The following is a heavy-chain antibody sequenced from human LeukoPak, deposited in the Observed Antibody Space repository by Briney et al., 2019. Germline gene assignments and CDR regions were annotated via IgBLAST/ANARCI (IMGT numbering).Heavy chain of an antibody. J-gene: IGHJ4*02. CDR3: AKGEYSSSGAFDY. CDR1: GFTFSSYA. V-gene: IGHV3-23*01. CDR2: ISGSGGST. Sequence: GGSLRLSCAASGFTFSSYAMSWVRQAPGKGLEWVSAISGSGGSTYYADSVKGRFTISRDNSKNTLYLQMNSLGAEDTAVYCCAKGEYSSSGAFDYWGQGTLVTVSS. D-gene: IGHD6-6*01.